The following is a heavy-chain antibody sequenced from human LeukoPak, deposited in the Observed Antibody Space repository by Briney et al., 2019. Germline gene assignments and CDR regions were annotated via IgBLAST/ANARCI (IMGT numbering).Heavy chain of an antibody. D-gene: IGHD2-2*01. CDR2: IYSGGST. CDR3: ARYCSSTSCYFGAFDI. J-gene: IGHJ3*02. CDR1: GFTVSSNY. V-gene: IGHV3-53*01. Sequence: PGGSLRLSCAASGFTVSSNYMSWVRQAPGKGLKWVSVIYSGGSTYYADSVKGRFTISRDNSKNTLYLQMNSLRAEDTAVYYCARYCSSTSCYFGAFDIWGQGTMVTVSS.